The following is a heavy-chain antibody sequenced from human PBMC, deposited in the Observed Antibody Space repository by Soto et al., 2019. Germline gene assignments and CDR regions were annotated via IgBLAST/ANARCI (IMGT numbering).Heavy chain of an antibody. V-gene: IGHV4-31*03. Sequence: KTSETLSLTCSVSGGSVSSGDYYWSWIRQNPGKGLEWIGYIFHSGNTYYNPSLKSRVSISVDTSKNHFSLKVTSMTDADTAVYYCARVGISSSDAFDIWGQGTVVTVSS. D-gene: IGHD6-6*01. CDR1: GGSVSSGDYY. CDR3: ARVGISSSDAFDI. J-gene: IGHJ3*02. CDR2: IFHSGNT.